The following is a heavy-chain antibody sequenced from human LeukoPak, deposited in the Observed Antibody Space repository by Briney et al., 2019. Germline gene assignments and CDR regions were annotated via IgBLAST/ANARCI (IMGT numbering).Heavy chain of an antibody. J-gene: IGHJ3*02. CDR3: ARDLVGYESRTSRGDAFDI. Sequence: SETLSLTCTVSGGSISSSSYYWGWIRQPPGKGLEWIGSIYYSESTYYNPSLKSRVTISVDTSKNQFSLKLSSVTAADTAVYYCARDLVGYESRTSRGDAFDIWGQGTLVTVSS. D-gene: IGHD1-1*01. CDR2: IYYSEST. CDR1: GGSISSSSYY. V-gene: IGHV4-39*02.